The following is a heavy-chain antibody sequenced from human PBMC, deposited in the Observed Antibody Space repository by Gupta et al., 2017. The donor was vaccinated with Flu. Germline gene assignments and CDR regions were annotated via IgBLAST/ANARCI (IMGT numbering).Heavy chain of an antibody. V-gene: IGHV1-2*02. CDR2: INPNSGGT. Sequence: QVQLVQSGAEVKKPGASVKVSCKASGYTFTGYYMHWVRQAPGQGLEWMGWINPNSGGTNYAQKFQGRVTMTRDTSISTAYMELSRLRSDDTAVYYCARERTERWLQSGVGFDPWGQGTLVTVSS. CDR1: GYTFTGYY. CDR3: ARERTERWLQSGVGFDP. J-gene: IGHJ5*02. D-gene: IGHD5-24*01.